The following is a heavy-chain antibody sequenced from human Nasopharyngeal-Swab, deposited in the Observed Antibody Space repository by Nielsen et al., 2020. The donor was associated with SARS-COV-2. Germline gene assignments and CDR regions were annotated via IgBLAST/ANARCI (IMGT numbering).Heavy chain of an antibody. CDR3: TTDLQGLLWFENYGMDV. J-gene: IGHJ6*02. V-gene: IGHV3-15*01. D-gene: IGHD3-10*01. CDR1: GFTFSNAW. Sequence: GESLKISCAASGFTFSNAWMSWVRQAPGKGLEWVGRIKSKTDGGTTDYAAPVKGRFTISRDDSKNTLYLQMNSLKTEDTAVYYCTTDLQGLLWFENYGMDVWGQGTTVTVPS. CDR2: IKSKTDGGTT.